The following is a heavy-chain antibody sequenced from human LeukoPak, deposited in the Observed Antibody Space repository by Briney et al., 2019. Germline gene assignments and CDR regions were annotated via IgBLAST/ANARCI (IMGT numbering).Heavy chain of an antibody. CDR2: IHTSGST. J-gene: IGHJ5*02. D-gene: IGHD4-17*01. CDR1: GGSISSYY. Sequence: SETLSLTCIVSGGSISSYYWSWIRQPAGKGLEWIGRIHTSGSTNYNPSLKSRVTMSVDTSKNQFSLKLTSVTAADTAVYYCARAGDYGDYVGWFDPWGQGTLITVSS. V-gene: IGHV4-4*07. CDR3: ARAGDYGDYVGWFDP.